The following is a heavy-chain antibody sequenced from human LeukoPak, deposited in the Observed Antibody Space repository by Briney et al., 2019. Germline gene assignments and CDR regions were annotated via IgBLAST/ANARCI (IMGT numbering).Heavy chain of an antibody. CDR1: GFSFSNYA. D-gene: IGHD2-2*01. CDR3: AKVKNRYCSSTSCYVFDY. Sequence: GGSLRLSCAASGFSFSNYAVSWVRQAPGKGLQWVSSLSDSGIGTYYADSVRGRFTISRDNFKSTVFLQMNSLRAEDTAVYYCAKVKNRYCSSTSCYVFDYWGRGTLVTVSS. V-gene: IGHV3-23*01. CDR2: LSDSGIGT. J-gene: IGHJ4*02.